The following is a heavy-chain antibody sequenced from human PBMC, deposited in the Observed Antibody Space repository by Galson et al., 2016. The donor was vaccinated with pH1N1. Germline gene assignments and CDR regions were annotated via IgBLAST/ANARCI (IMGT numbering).Heavy chain of an antibody. D-gene: IGHD3-3*02. V-gene: IGHV3-9*01. CDR1: GFTFDDYA. CDR2: ISWNSGSI. J-gene: IGHJ5*01. Sequence: SLRLSCAASGFTFDDYAMHWVRQVPGKGLEWVSGISWNSGSIGYADSVKGRFTISRDNAKNSLYLQMNSLRAEDTALYYCAKDIAFSSNWYDYWGQGTLVTVSS. CDR3: AKDIAFSSNWYDY.